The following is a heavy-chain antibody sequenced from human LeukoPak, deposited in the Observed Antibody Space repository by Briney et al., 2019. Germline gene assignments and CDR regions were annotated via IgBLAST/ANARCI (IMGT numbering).Heavy chain of an antibody. V-gene: IGHV1-69*13. Sequence: ASVKVSCKASGGTFSSYAINWVRQAPGQGLEWMGGIIPIFGTANYAQKFQGRVTITADESTSTAYMELSSLRSEDTAVYYCARNGYNYHFDYWGQGTLVTVSS. D-gene: IGHD5-24*01. J-gene: IGHJ4*02. CDR2: IIPIFGTA. CDR3: ARNGYNYHFDY. CDR1: GGTFSSYA.